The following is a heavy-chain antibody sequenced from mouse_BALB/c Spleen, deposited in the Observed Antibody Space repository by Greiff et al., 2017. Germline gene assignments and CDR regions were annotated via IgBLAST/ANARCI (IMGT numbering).Heavy chain of an antibody. CDR3: ARDHGQTGFAY. CDR1: GFTFSSYG. Sequence: DVMLVESGGGLVQPGGSLKLSCAASGFTFSSYGMSWVRQTPDKRLELVATINSNGGSTYYPDSVKGRFTISRDNAKNTLYLQMSSLKSEDTAMYYCARDHGQTGFAYWGQGTLVTVSA. V-gene: IGHV5-6-3*01. J-gene: IGHJ3*01. D-gene: IGHD1-1*02. CDR2: INSNGGST.